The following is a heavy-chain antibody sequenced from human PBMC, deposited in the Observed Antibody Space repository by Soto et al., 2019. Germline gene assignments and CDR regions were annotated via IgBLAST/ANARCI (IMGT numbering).Heavy chain of an antibody. Sequence: EVQLVESGGNLVQPGGSLRLSCAASGFTFSSYAIHWVRQPPGKGLEYVSSISSSGDSTYYANSVRGRFTISRDNSKNTRYLRVGGLRGEDMGVYYCARASRGELLPAYFDYWGQGTLVTVSS. D-gene: IGHD1-26*01. CDR2: ISSSGDST. J-gene: IGHJ4*02. CDR1: GFTFSSYA. V-gene: IGHV3-64*01. CDR3: ARASRGELLPAYFDY.